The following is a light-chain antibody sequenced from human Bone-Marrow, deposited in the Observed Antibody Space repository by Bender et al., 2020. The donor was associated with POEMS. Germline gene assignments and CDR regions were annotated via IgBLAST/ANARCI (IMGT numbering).Light chain of an antibody. V-gene: IGLV1-44*01. CDR3: SSYTSSSPL. CDR2: SNN. Sequence: HSLLTQPPSASGTPGQRVTISCSGSSSNIGRNTVHWYQQLPGTAPKLLIYSNNQRPSGVPDRFSGSKSGTTASLAISGLQSEDEADYYCSSYTSSSPLFGGGTKLSVL. J-gene: IGLJ2*01. CDR1: SSNIGRNT.